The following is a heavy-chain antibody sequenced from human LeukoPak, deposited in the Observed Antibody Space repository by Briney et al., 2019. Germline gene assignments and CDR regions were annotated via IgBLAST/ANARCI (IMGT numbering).Heavy chain of an antibody. CDR3: ARFKGGTGFDY. CDR2: ISSSGKA. J-gene: IGHJ4*02. Sequence: KPSETLSLTCAVSGGSITTTDFDWAWLRQPPGQGVEWIATISSSGKAYYYPSLMSRVTISVDTSKNQFSLEVTSVTAADTGLFYCARFKGGTGFDYWGRGILVIVS. D-gene: IGHD1-26*01. CDR1: GGSITTTDFD. V-gene: IGHV4-39*01.